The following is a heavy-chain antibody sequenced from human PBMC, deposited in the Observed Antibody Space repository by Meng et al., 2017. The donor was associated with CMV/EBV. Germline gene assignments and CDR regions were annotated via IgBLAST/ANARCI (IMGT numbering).Heavy chain of an antibody. Sequence: EVQLVESGGGLVQPGGSLRLSCAASGFGVSGFWMHWVRQAPGKGLVWVSRINSAGGTTNYAASVRGRFTISRDNAKNTLSLEMNSLRDEDTAVYYCARGGPALGTTLGIAIDYWGQGILVTVSS. J-gene: IGHJ4*02. V-gene: IGHV3-74*01. D-gene: IGHD2-15*01. CDR2: INSAGGTT. CDR1: GFGVSGFW. CDR3: ARGGPALGTTLGIAIDY.